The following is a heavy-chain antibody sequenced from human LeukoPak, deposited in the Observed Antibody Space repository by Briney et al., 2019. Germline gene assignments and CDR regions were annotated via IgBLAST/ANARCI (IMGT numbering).Heavy chain of an antibody. Sequence: GASVRVSCKASGYTFTIYAMHWVRQAPGQRLEWMGWINAGNGNTKYSQKFQGRVTITRDTSASTAYMELSSLRSEDTAVYYCAGTAGDSSGWEFDYWGQGTLVTVSS. CDR3: AGTAGDSSGWEFDY. V-gene: IGHV1-3*01. J-gene: IGHJ4*02. D-gene: IGHD6-19*01. CDR2: INAGNGNT. CDR1: GYTFTIYA.